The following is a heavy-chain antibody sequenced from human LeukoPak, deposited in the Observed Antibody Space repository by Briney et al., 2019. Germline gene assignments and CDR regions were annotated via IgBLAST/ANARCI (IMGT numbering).Heavy chain of an antibody. CDR3: ARRDSRGAGFDP. Sequence: KSSETLSLTCAVYGGSFSGYYWSWIRQPPGKGLEWIGEINHSASANYNPSLKSRVTISVDTSKNQFSLKLSSVTAADTAVYYCARRDSRGAGFDPWGQGTLVTVSS. D-gene: IGHD6-19*01. CDR1: GGSFSGYY. CDR2: INHSASA. V-gene: IGHV4-34*01. J-gene: IGHJ5*02.